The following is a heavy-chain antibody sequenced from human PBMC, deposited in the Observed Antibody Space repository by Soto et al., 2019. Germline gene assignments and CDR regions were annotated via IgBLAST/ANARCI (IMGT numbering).Heavy chain of an antibody. Sequence: ASVKVSCKASGGTFSSYAISWVRQAPGQGLEWMGGIIPIFGTANYTQKFPGRVTITADESTGTAYMELSSLRSEDTAVYYCAREARIAAAGTEDYYYYGMDVWGQGTTFTVSS. V-gene: IGHV1-69*13. J-gene: IGHJ6*02. CDR3: AREARIAAAGTEDYYYYGMDV. CDR1: GGTFSSYA. CDR2: IIPIFGTA. D-gene: IGHD6-13*01.